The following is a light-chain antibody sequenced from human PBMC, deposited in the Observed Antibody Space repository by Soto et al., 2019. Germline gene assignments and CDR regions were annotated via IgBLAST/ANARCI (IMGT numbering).Light chain of an antibody. J-gene: IGKJ5*01. CDR1: QSVSSY. CDR2: DVS. Sequence: EIVLTQSPGTLSLSPGERATLSCRPSQSVSSYLAWYQQKPGQAPRLLIYDVSNRATGTPARFSGSGSGTDFTLTISSLEPEDFAVYYCQQRSNWPPITFGQGTRLEIK. V-gene: IGKV3-11*01. CDR3: QQRSNWPPIT.